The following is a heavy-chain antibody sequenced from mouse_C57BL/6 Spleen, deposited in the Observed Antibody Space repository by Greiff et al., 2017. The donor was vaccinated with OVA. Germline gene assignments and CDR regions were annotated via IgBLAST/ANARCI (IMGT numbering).Heavy chain of an antibody. CDR3: ARERDDMDY. CDR1: GFTFSDYG. J-gene: IGHJ4*01. CDR2: ISSGSSTI. V-gene: IGHV5-17*01. Sequence: EVKLVESGGGLVKPGGSLKLSCAASGFTFSDYGMHWVRQAPEKGLEWVAYISSGSSTIYYADTVKGRFTISRDNDKNTLFLQMNSRRSEDTAMYYCARERDDMDYWGQGTSVTVSS.